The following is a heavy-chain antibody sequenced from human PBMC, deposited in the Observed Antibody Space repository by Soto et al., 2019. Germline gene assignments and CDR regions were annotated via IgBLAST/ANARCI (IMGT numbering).Heavy chain of an antibody. CDR1: GYSVSSNSAA. J-gene: IGHJ5*02. CDR2: TYYRSKWYN. V-gene: IGHV6-1*01. CDR3: ASATHSTGSYYH. D-gene: IGHD1-26*01. Sequence: SQTLSLTCVISGYSVSSNSAAWNWIRPSPSRGLEWLGRTYYRSKWYNDYAVSVKSRIIINPDTSKNQFSLKLNSVTPDDTAVYYCASATHSTGSYYHWGQGTLVTVSS.